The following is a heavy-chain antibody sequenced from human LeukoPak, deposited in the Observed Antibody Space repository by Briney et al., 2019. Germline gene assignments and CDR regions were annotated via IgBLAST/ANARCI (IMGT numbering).Heavy chain of an antibody. CDR1: GFTFSDYG. J-gene: IGHJ4*02. D-gene: IGHD3-10*01. CDR3: ARDWGSGNSYYFDY. V-gene: IGHV3-33*08. Sequence: PGGSLRLSCAASGFTFSDYGIHWVRQAPGKGLEWVAVIWYDGNNKYYEDSVKGRFTISRDNSKNTLYLQMNSLRAEDTAVYYCARDWGSGNSYYFDYWGQGTLVTVSS. CDR2: IWYDGNNK.